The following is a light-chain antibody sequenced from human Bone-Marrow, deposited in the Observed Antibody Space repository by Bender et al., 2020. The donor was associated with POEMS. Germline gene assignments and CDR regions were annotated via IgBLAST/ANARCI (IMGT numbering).Light chain of an antibody. V-gene: IGLV3-25*03. J-gene: IGLJ3*02. CDR2: KDT. CDR1: VLPKQY. Sequence: SYELTQPPSVSVSPGQTARITCSGDVLPKQYVYWYQHKPGQAPVVVIYKDTERPSGIPERISGSSSGTTVTLTISEVQAEDEADYYCQSADSSGTYVVFGGGTKLTVL. CDR3: QSADSSGTYVV.